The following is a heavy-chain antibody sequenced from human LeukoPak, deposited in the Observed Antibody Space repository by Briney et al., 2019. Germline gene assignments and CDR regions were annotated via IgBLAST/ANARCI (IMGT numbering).Heavy chain of an antibody. CDR3: ARDSPDSSGYYSGLWYYYGMDV. D-gene: IGHD3-22*01. CDR1: GGTFSSYA. CDR2: IIPILGIA. Sequence: EASVKVSCKASGGTFSSYAISWVRQAPGQGLEWMGRIIPILGIANYAQKFQGRVTITADKSTSTAYMELSSLRSEDTAVYYCARDSPDSSGYYSGLWYYYGMDVWGQGTTVTVS. V-gene: IGHV1-69*04. J-gene: IGHJ6*02.